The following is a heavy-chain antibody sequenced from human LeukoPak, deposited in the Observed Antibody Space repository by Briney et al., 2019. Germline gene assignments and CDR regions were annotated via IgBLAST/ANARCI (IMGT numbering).Heavy chain of an antibody. CDR1: GYTFTTYT. Sequence: ASVTVSCTASGYTFTTYTMHWVRQAPGERLEWMGWINAGYDKTKYSQRFQDRITITKDTSASTASMELSSLRSEDTAVYYCARTYGDYAPFDYWGQGTLVTVSS. V-gene: IGHV1-3*01. CDR3: ARTYGDYAPFDY. J-gene: IGHJ4*02. CDR2: INAGYDKT. D-gene: IGHD4-17*01.